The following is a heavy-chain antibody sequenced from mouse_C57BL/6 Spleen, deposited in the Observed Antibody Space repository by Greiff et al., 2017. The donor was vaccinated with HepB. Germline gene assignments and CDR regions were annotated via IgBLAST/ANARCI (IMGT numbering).Heavy chain of an antibody. J-gene: IGHJ4*01. CDR1: GYTFTDYY. V-gene: IGHV1-26*01. D-gene: IGHD2-5*01. CDR2: INPNYGGT. CDR3: ARAYSNYSYYAMDY. Sequence: VQLQQSGPELVKPGASVKISCKASGYTFTDYYMNWVKQSHGKSLEWIGDINPNYGGTSYNQKFKGKATLTVDKSSSTAYMELRSLTSEDSAVYYCARAYSNYSYYAMDYWGQGTSVTVSS.